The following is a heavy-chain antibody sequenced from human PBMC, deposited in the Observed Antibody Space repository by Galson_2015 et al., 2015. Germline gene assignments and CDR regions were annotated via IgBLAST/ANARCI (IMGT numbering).Heavy chain of an antibody. V-gene: IGHV3-21*01. CDR2: ISSSSNYM. D-gene: IGHD1-26*01. CDR1: GFTFSSYR. Sequence: SLRLSCAASGFTFSSYRMNWVRQAPGKGLEWVSSISSSSNYMYYADSVKGRFTISRDNAKNSLYLQMNSLRAEDTAVYYCARDIKVVGTIAAFDIWGQGTMVTVSS. J-gene: IGHJ3*02. CDR3: ARDIKVVGTIAAFDI.